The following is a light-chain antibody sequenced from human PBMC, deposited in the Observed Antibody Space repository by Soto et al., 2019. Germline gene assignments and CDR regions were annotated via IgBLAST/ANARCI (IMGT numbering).Light chain of an antibody. CDR1: SSNIGAGYD. Sequence: VLTQPPSVSGAPGQRVTISCTGSSSNIGAGYDVHWYQQLPGTAPKLLIYGNSNRPSGVPDRFSGSKSGTSASLAITGLQAEDEADYYCQSYDSSRSGYVFGTGTKVTVL. CDR2: GNS. CDR3: QSYDSSRSGYV. V-gene: IGLV1-40*01. J-gene: IGLJ1*01.